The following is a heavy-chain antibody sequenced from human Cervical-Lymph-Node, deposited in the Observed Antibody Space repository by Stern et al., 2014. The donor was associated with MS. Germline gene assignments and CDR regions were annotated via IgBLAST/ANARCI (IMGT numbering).Heavy chain of an antibody. CDR2: INPNAGGT. V-gene: IGHV1-2*06. CDR3: ARAYGNHNLYYYGMDV. J-gene: IGHJ6*02. Sequence: QMVQSGAEVRKPGASVKVSCKASGYTFIDYYMHWVRQDPGQGLEWMGRINPNAGGTKYATEFRGRVTMTKDTSISTAYMELSRLTFDDTAVYFCARAYGNHNLYYYGMDVWGQGTTVTVSS. CDR1: GYTFIDYY. D-gene: IGHD4-11*01.